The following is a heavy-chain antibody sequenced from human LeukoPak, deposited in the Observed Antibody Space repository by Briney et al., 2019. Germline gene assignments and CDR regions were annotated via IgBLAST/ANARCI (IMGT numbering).Heavy chain of an antibody. Sequence: ASVKVSCKASGYTFTGYYMHWVRQAPGQGLEWTGWINPNSGGTNYAQKFQGRVTMTRDTSISTAYMELSRLRSDDTAVYYCARDRYGDYVGSSAFDIWGQGTMVTVSS. CDR3: ARDRYGDYVGSSAFDI. J-gene: IGHJ3*02. V-gene: IGHV1-2*02. CDR2: INPNSGGT. CDR1: GYTFTGYY. D-gene: IGHD4-17*01.